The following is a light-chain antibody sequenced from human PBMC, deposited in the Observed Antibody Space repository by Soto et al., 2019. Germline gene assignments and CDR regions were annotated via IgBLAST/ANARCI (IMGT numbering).Light chain of an antibody. CDR1: QNVRKN. CDR3: LQYDGWPLT. CDR2: GAS. V-gene: IGKV3-15*01. J-gene: IGKJ5*01. Sequence: ETVMTQSPVALSVSPGERATLSCRDRQNVRKNLAWYQQKPGQAPRLLIYGASTRATGIPARFSGDGSGTEFTLTIDSLQSEDFVVYYCLQYDGWPLTFGQGTRLEMK.